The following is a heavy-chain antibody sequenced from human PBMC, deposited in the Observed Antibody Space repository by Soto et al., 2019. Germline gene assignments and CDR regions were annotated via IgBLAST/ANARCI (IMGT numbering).Heavy chain of an antibody. Sequence: QVHLQESGPGLVKPSQTLSLSCTVSGDSISSPHYYWTWIRQPPGKGLEWVGYIYYTGNNFYNPALKSRVAMSVDQSTNQFSLKLASVTDADTAVYFCAREPKQNYDSSPWNGGFDSWGPGTLVTVSS. CDR3: AREPKQNYDSSPWNGGFDS. CDR1: GDSISSPHYY. V-gene: IGHV4-30-4*01. CDR2: IYYTGNN. D-gene: IGHD3-22*01. J-gene: IGHJ4*02.